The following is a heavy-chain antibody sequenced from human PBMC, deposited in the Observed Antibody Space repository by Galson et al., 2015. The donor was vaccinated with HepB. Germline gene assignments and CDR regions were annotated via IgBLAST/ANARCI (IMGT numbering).Heavy chain of an antibody. Sequence: SLRLSCAASGFSFSTYWMTWVRQAPGKGLEWVANIKQDGSEKYYVDSVKGRFIISRDNAKNSLFLQMNSLRAEDTAAYYCARDHRNWDYDYWGQGTLVTVSS. CDR2: IKQDGSEK. D-gene: IGHD7-27*01. J-gene: IGHJ4*02. CDR1: GFSFSTYW. V-gene: IGHV3-7*03. CDR3: ARDHRNWDYDY.